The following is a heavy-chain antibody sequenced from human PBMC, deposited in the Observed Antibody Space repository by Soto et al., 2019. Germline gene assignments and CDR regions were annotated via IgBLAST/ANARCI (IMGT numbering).Heavy chain of an antibody. CDR1: GGSISSYY. CDR3: ARDNGYSYGYTLDH. CDR2: IYYSGST. V-gene: IGHV4-59*01. D-gene: IGHD5-18*01. J-gene: IGHJ4*02. Sequence: SETLSLTCTVSGGSISSYYWSWIRQPPGKGLEWIGYIYYSGSTNYNPSLKSRVTISVDTSKNQFSMKMSSVTAADTAVYYCARDNGYSYGYTLDHWGQGTLVTVSS.